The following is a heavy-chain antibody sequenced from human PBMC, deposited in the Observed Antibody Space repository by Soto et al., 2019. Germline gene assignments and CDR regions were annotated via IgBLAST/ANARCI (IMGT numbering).Heavy chain of an antibody. V-gene: IGHV4-59*08. Sequence: SETLSLTCTVSGGSISSYYWSWIRQPPGKGLEWIGYIYYSGSTNYNPSLKSRVTISVDTSKNQFSLKLSSVTAADTAVYYCARQQYSSAGDADAFDIWGQGTMVTVSS. D-gene: IGHD6-25*01. CDR3: ARQQYSSAGDADAFDI. J-gene: IGHJ3*02. CDR1: GGSISSYY. CDR2: IYYSGST.